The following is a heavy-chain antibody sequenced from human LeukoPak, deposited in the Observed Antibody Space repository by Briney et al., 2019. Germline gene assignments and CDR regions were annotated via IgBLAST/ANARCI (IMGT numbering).Heavy chain of an antibody. J-gene: IGHJ5*02. CDR2: IYPGDSDT. Sequence: GESLKISCKGSGYSFTSYWIGWVRQMPGKGLEWMGIIYPGDSDTRYSPSFQGQVTISADKSISTAYLQWSSLRASDTAMYYCARGVEYSNNWFDPWGQGTLVTVSS. V-gene: IGHV5-51*01. D-gene: IGHD6-6*01. CDR1: GYSFTSYW. CDR3: ARGVEYSNNWFDP.